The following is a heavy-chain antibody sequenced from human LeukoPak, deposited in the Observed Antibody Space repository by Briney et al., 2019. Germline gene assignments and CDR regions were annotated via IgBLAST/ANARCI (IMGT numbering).Heavy chain of an antibody. CDR3: ASPYYYDSMIDP. Sequence: PSPTLSFTCTVSGSSSSTGDYCVRLIRQPAGKGLERIAYMYYSGSTYYNPSLKSRVTMSADTSKNQLSLKLSSVTAADTAVYYCASPYYYDSMIDPWGQGILVTVSS. CDR1: GSSSSTGDYC. V-gene: IGHV4-30-4*01. D-gene: IGHD3-22*01. J-gene: IGHJ5*02. CDR2: MYYSGST.